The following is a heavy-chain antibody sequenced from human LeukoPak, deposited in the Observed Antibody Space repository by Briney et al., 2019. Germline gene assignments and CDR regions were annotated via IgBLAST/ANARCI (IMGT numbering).Heavy chain of an antibody. V-gene: IGHV4-59*01. CDR2: IYYSGST. J-gene: IGHJ4*02. Sequence: PSETLSLACTVSGGSISSYYWSWIRQPPGKGLEWIGYIYYSGSTNYNPSLKSRVTISVDTSKNQFSLKLSSVTAADTAVYYCARSLYSSSWYEGVAFDYWGQGTLVTVSS. CDR3: ARSLYSSSWYEGVAFDY. CDR1: GGSISSYY. D-gene: IGHD6-13*01.